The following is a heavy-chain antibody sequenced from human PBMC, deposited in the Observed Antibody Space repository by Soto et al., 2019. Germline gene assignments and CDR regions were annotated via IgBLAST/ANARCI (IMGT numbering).Heavy chain of an antibody. D-gene: IGHD3-3*01. J-gene: IGHJ4*02. CDR3: ARLGGITTFGVVLHSGDF. CDR1: GGSISSSSFY. CDR2: ISYTGSA. Sequence: SETLSLTCTVSGGSISSSSFYWGWIRQPPGKGLEWIGSISYTGSAYYASSLKSRVIISVDTSKNQFSLKLTSVTAADTAVYYCARLGGITTFGVVLHSGDFWGQGAQVTVSS. V-gene: IGHV4-39*01.